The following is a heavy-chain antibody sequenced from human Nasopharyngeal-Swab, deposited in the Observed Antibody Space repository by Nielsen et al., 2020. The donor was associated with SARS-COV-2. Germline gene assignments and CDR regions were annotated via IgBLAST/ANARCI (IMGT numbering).Heavy chain of an antibody. CDR2: ISGGGDISGSGGGT. V-gene: IGHV3-23*01. Sequence: GESLKISCVASGYFFSTYGMSWVRQAPGKGLEWVSSISGGGDISGSGGGTYYADSVKGRFTISRDNSKNTLSLQMDSLRAEDTAVYYCAKDLRGPYFFWGQGTLVTVSS. CDR1: GYFFSTYG. CDR3: AKDLRGPYFF. J-gene: IGHJ4*02. D-gene: IGHD2/OR15-2a*01.